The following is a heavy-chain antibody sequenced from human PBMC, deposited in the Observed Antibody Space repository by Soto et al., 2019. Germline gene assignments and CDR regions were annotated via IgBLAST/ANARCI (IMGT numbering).Heavy chain of an antibody. CDR1: GFTFSDYG. Sequence: GGYLRLSGAASGFTFSDYGMHWVRQAPDKGPEWLAVISYDGTTQHYADSVKGRFTIFRDNFKNTLHLQINSLRGEDTAVYYCARDKQVNHGHWGQRTLVTVAS. CDR2: ISYDGTTQ. CDR3: ARDKQVNHGH. J-gene: IGHJ4*02. V-gene: IGHV3-30*03.